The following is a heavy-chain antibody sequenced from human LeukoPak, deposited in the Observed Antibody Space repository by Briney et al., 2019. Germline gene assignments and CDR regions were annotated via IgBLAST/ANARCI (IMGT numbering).Heavy chain of an antibody. D-gene: IGHD5-18*01. J-gene: IGHJ4*02. CDR1: GGSISSHY. V-gene: IGHV4-59*11. CDR2: IYYSGST. Sequence: PETLSLTCTVSGGSISSHYWSWIRQPPGKGLEWIGYIYYSGSTNYNPSLKSRVTISVDTSKNQFSLKLSSVTAADTAVYYCARGRIDTAIFDYWGQGTLVTVSS. CDR3: ARGRIDTAIFDY.